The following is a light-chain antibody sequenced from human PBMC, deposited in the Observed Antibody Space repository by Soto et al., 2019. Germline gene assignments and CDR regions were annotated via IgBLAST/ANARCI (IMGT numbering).Light chain of an antibody. CDR1: HWIDDW. CDR3: QQVKTYPRT. Sequence: DIQMTQSPSTLSASVGDRVTITCRASHWIDDWLAWYQQKPGKAPNLLINKASSLEYGVPSRFSGSKSETEFTLTISSLQPEDFATYYCQQVKTYPRTFGGGTKVEIK. V-gene: IGKV1-5*03. J-gene: IGKJ4*01. CDR2: KAS.